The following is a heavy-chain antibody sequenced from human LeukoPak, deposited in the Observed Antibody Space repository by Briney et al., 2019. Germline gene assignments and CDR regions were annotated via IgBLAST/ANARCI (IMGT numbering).Heavy chain of an antibody. Sequence: PGGSLRLSCAASGFTFSSYWMSWVRQAPGKGLEWVANIKQDGSEKYYVDSVKGRFTIPRDNAKNSLYLQMNSLRAEDTAVYYCARRRGYNYYYYMDVWGKGTTVTISS. CDR1: GFTFSSYW. CDR3: ARRRGYNYYYYMDV. V-gene: IGHV3-7*01. CDR2: IKQDGSEK. J-gene: IGHJ6*03. D-gene: IGHD5-12*01.